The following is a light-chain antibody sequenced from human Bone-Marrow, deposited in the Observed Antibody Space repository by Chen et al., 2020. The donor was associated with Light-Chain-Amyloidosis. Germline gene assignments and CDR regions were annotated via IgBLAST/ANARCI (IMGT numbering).Light chain of an antibody. CDR3: QVWDRSSDRPV. CDR1: NIGSTS. Sequence: SYVLTQPSSVSVAPGQTATISCGGNNIGSTSVHWYQQTPGQAPLLVVYDDSDRPSGIPERLSGSNSRNTATLTISRVEAGDEADYYCQVWDRSSDRPVFGGGTKLTV. J-gene: IGLJ3*02. CDR2: DDS. V-gene: IGLV3-21*02.